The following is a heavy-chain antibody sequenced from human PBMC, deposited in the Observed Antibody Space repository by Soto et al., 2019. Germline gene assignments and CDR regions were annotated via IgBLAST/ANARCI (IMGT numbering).Heavy chain of an antibody. V-gene: IGHV3-53*04. CDR3: ARVLRTLITGTTGLRDYYYYYMDV. CDR2: IYSGGST. J-gene: IGHJ6*03. D-gene: IGHD1-7*01. CDR1: GFTVSSNY. Sequence: EVQLVESGGGLVQPGGSLRLSCAASGFTVSSNYMSWVRQAPGKGLEWVSVIYSGGSTYYADSVKGRFTISRHNSKNTLYLQMNSLRAEDTAVYYCARVLRTLITGTTGLRDYYYYYMDVWGKGTTVTVSS.